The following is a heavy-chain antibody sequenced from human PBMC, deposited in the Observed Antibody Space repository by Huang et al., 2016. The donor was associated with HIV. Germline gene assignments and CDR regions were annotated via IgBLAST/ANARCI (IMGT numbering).Heavy chain of an antibody. V-gene: IGHV3-15*01. CDR1: GFTFSKAW. J-gene: IGHJ4*02. CDR2: IKSKTDGGTT. Sequence: EVQLVESGGGLVKPGGSLRLSCAASGFTFSKAWMVWVRQAPGKGLEWVGRIKSKTDGGTTDYTAPVKGRFTISRDDSRNTLYLQMNSLKTEDTAVYYCTTHLDYYDSSGYYFGNYWGQGTLVTVSS. CDR3: TTHLDYYDSSGYYFGNY. D-gene: IGHD3-22*01.